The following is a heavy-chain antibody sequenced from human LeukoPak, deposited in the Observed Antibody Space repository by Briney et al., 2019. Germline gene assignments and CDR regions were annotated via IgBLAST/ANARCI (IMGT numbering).Heavy chain of an antibody. CDR2: ISSSGNTR. CDR1: GFTFSDYY. CDR3: AWGGMAAFDS. V-gene: IGHV3-11*04. J-gene: IGHJ4*02. D-gene: IGHD3-16*01. Sequence: GGSLRLSCAASGFTFSDYYMSWIRRAPGKGLEWVAYISSSGNTRYYADSVKGRFTISRDNAKNSLYLQMNSLRAEDTAVYYCAWGGMAAFDSWGQGTLVTVSS.